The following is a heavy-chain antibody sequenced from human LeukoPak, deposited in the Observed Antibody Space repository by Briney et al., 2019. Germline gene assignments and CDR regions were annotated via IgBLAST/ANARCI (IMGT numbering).Heavy chain of an antibody. D-gene: IGHD5-12*01. V-gene: IGHV1-69*13. Sequence: SVKVSCNTFGYTFTGYYMHWVRQAPGQGLEWMGGIIPIFGTANYAQKFQGRVTITADESTSTAYMELSSLRSEDTAVYYCARGFLSGYAGFWYYYYMDVWGKGTTVTISS. CDR1: GYTFTGYY. CDR3: ARGFLSGYAGFWYYYYMDV. CDR2: IIPIFGTA. J-gene: IGHJ6*03.